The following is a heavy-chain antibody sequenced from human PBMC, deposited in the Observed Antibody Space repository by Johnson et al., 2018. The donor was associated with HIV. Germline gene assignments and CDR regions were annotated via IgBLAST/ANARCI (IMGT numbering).Heavy chain of an antibody. CDR2: ISGSGGRT. CDR1: GFTFSSYA. V-gene: IGHV3-23*04. CDR3: ARAGGAVRVNGFDM. J-gene: IGHJ3*02. Sequence: VLLVESGGGLVQPGGSLRLSCAASGFTFSSYAMSWVRQAPGKGLEWVSAISGSGGRTGYADSVKGRFTISRDNAKNSLYLQMNSLRGEDTALYYCARAGGAVRVNGFDMWGQGTMVTVSS. D-gene: IGHD6-19*01.